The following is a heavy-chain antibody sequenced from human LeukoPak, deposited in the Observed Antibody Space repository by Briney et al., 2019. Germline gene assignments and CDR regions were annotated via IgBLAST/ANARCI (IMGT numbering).Heavy chain of an antibody. Sequence: GGSLRLSCAASAFSVSSNYMSWVRQAPGKGLEWVTVIYSGGSTYYADSVKGRFTISRDKSKNTVYLQMNSLSAEDTAIYYCARVASTSPYFYGMDVWGQGTTVTVSS. CDR1: AFSVSSNY. CDR2: IYSGGST. CDR3: ARVASTSPYFYGMDV. V-gene: IGHV3-53*01. J-gene: IGHJ6*02.